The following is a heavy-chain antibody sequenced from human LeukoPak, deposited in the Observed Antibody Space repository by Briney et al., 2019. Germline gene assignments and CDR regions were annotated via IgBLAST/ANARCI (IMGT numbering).Heavy chain of an antibody. V-gene: IGHV1-18*01. J-gene: IGHJ4*02. Sequence: ASVKVSCKASGYTFTSYGISWVRQAPGQGLEWMGWISAYNGNTNYAQQLQGTVTMTTDTSTNTAYMELRSLRSDDTAVYYCARGPIGEYVVYYFDYWGQGTLVTVSS. D-gene: IGHD3-16*01. CDR2: ISAYNGNT. CDR1: GYTFTSYG. CDR3: ARGPIGEYVVYYFDY.